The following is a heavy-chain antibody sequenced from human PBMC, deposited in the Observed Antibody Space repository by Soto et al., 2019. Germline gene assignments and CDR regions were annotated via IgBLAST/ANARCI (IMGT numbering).Heavy chain of an antibody. CDR3: ARYPLQGSCYFH. CDR1: GGTFSSYT. V-gene: IGHV1-69*02. CDR2: IIPILGIA. Sequence: QVQLVQSGAEVKKPGSSVKVSCKASGGTFSSYTISWVRQAPGQGLEWMGRIIPILGIANYAQKFQGRVTITADKSTSTAYMELSSLRSEDTAVYYCARYPLQGSCYFHWGQGTLVTVSS. D-gene: IGHD2-15*01. J-gene: IGHJ4*02.